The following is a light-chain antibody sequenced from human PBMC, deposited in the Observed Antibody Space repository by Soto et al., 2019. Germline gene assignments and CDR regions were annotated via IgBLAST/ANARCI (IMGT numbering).Light chain of an antibody. CDR2: RAS. Sequence: EIVMTQSPATLSVSPGERSTLSCRASHRVSSYLAWYQQKPGQAPRLFIYRASTRATGIPARFSGSGSGTDFTLTISSLEPEDFAVYYCQQRSNRPTFGGGTKVDI. CDR3: QQRSNRPT. V-gene: IGKV3-11*01. J-gene: IGKJ4*01. CDR1: HRVSSY.